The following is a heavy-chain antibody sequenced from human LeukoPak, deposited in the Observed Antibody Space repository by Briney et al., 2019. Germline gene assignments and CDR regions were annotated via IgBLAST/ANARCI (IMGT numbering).Heavy chain of an antibody. CDR1: GFSISSGYY. Sequence: SETLSLTCTVSGFSISSGYYWGWIRQPPGKGLEWIGTIYYSGSTYYNPSLKSRVTISVDTSKNQFSLKLSSVTAADTAVYYCARQKAYSSSWYGVYFQHWGQGTLVTVSS. D-gene: IGHD6-13*01. V-gene: IGHV4-38-2*02. J-gene: IGHJ1*01. CDR3: ARQKAYSSSWYGVYFQH. CDR2: IYYSGST.